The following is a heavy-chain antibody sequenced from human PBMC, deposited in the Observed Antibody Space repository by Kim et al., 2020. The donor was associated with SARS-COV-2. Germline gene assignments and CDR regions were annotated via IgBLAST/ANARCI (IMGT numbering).Heavy chain of an antibody. J-gene: IGHJ3*02. Sequence: YNDYAVSVKSRLTINPDTSKHQFSLQLNSVTPEDPAVYYCVRQYNRAFDIWGQGTMVIVSS. CDR3: VRQYNRAFDI. D-gene: IGHD1-1*01. CDR2: YN. V-gene: IGHV6-1*01.